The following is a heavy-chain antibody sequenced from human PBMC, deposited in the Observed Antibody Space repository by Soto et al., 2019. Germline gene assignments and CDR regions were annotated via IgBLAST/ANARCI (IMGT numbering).Heavy chain of an antibody. J-gene: IGHJ4*02. D-gene: IGHD2-8*01. V-gene: IGHV5-51*01. CDR2: IYPSDSDI. CDR3: VRSCTSSGRFSDY. Sequence: PGEYLKISCKGSGYTFTSYWIGWVRQMPGEGLEWMGVIYPSDSDIRYSPSFQGKVTISADKSITTAYLQWSSLKAADTAMYYCVRSCTSSGRFSDYWGQGTLVTVSS. CDR1: GYTFTSYW.